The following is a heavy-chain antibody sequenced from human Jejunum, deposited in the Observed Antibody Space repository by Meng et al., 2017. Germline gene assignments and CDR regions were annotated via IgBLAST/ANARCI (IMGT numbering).Heavy chain of an antibody. CDR1: GASISRTNW. J-gene: IGHJ4*02. Sequence: QGQLQESGPGLVKPSGPLSLTCAVSGASISRTNWWSWVRQPPGKGLEWIGKIDPSESTHYNPSLKGRVTISADRSKNQFSLRLTSVTAADTAIYYCARAYCTDVSCHDFFDSWGQGTLVTVSS. V-gene: IGHV4-4*02. CDR2: IDPSEST. D-gene: IGHD2-8*01. CDR3: ARAYCTDVSCHDFFDS.